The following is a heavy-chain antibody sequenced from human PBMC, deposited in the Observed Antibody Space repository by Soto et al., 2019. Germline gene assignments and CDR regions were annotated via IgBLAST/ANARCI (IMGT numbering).Heavy chain of an antibody. J-gene: IGHJ4*02. CDR1: GGTFSSYA. D-gene: IGHD2-8*01. CDR3: ARPKAVLMVYGFDY. Sequence: ASVKVSCKASGGTFSSYAISWVRQAPGQGLEWMGGIIPIFGTANYAQKFQGRVTITADESTSTAYMELSSLRSEDTAVYYCARPKAVLMVYGFDYWGQGTLVTVSS. V-gene: IGHV1-69*13. CDR2: IIPIFGTA.